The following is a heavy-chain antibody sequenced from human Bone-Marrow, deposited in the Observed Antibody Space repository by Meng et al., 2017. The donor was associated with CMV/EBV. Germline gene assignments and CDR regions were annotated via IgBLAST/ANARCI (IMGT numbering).Heavy chain of an antibody. CDR2: ISTYNANT. CDR3: VRGVRASKVSNFDY. CDR1: GYTFATYG. J-gene: IGHJ4*02. D-gene: IGHD1-26*01. V-gene: IGHV1-18*01. Sequence: ASVKVSCKTSGYTFATYGISWVRQAPGQGLEWMGWISTYNANTNYAQNLQGRVTMTTDTSTTTVYMELRSLTSDDTAVYYCVRGVRASKVSNFDYWGQGTLVTVSS.